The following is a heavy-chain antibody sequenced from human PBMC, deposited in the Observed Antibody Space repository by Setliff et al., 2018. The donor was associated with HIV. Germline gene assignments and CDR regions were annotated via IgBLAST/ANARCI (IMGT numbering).Heavy chain of an antibody. D-gene: IGHD3-22*01. CDR1: GYSFTSYW. V-gene: IGHV5-51*01. Sequence: PGESLKISCKGSGYSFTSYWIGWVRQMAGKGLEWMGIIYPGDSDTRYSPSFQGQVTVSADKSIGTAYLQWNSLKASDTALYFCARAPNSPYYSNVWYADHWGQGTLVTVSS. CDR2: IYPGDSDT. J-gene: IGHJ5*02. CDR3: ARAPNSPYYSNVWYADH.